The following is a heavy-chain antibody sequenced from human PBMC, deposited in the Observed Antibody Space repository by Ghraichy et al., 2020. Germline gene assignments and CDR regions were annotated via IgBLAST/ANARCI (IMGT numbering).Heavy chain of an antibody. V-gene: IGHV1-2*02. D-gene: IGHD2-8*02. CDR3: ARDWVVYAIDYYYGMDV. CDR1: GYTFTGYY. CDR2: INPNSGGT. J-gene: IGHJ6*02. Sequence: ASVKVSCKASGYTFTGYYMHWVRQAPGQGLEWMGWINPNSGGTNYAQTFQGRVTMTRDTSISTAYMELSRLRSDDTAVYYCARDWVVYAIDYYYGMDVWGQGTTVTVSS.